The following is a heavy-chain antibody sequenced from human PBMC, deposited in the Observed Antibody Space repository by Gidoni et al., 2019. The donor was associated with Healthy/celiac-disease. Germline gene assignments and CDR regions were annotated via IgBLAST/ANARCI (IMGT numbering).Heavy chain of an antibody. D-gene: IGHD6-6*01. V-gene: IGHV1-69*01. J-gene: IGHJ4*02. CDR2: IIPIFGTA. CDR1: GGTFSSYA. Sequence: QVQLVQSGAEVKKPGSSVKVSCKASGGTFSSYAISWVRQAPGQGLEWMGGIIPIFGTANYEQKFQGRVTITADESTSTAYMELSSLRSEDTAVYYCAREYSSSHAKYYFDYWGQGTLVTVSS. CDR3: AREYSSSHAKYYFDY.